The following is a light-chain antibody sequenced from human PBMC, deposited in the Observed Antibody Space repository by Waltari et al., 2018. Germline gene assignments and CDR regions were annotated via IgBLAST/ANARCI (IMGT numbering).Light chain of an antibody. J-gene: IGKJ4*01. Sequence: DIQMTQSPSSVSASVGDRVTITCRASQGLDNWVSWYQQKPGEAPRLLSYYISNLETGVPSRFSGSGSGTDFTLTINSLQPEDYATYYCQQASRFPRTFGGGTKVDVK. V-gene: IGKV1D-12*01. CDR3: QQASRFPRT. CDR1: QGLDNW. CDR2: YIS.